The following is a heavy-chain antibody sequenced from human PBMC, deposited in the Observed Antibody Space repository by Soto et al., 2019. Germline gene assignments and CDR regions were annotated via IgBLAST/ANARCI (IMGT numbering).Heavy chain of an antibody. CDR3: VKPEPTGIAVAGRGNFQH. D-gene: IGHD6-19*01. V-gene: IGHV3-23*01. Sequence: VQLLESGGGLVQPGGSLRLSCASSGFTFSDYVMAWVRQAPGKGLEWVSTISGGGSNTYYADSVKGRFTISRDNSKSTLYLQINSLRAEDTAVYYCVKPEPTGIAVAGRGNFQHWGQGTLVTVSS. CDR1: GFTFSDYV. CDR2: ISGGGSNT. J-gene: IGHJ1*01.